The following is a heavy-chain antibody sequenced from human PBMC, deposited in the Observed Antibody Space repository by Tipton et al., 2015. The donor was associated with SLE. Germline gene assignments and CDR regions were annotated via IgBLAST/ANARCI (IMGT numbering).Heavy chain of an antibody. CDR3: ARVVERERDAFDI. J-gene: IGHJ3*02. CDR1: GFTFSSYG. CDR2: IRYDGSNK. V-gene: IGHV3-30*02. Sequence: SLRLSCAASGFTFSSYGMHWVRQAPGKGLEWVAFIRYDGSNKYYADSVKGRFTISRDNSKNTLYLQMNSLRAEDTAVYYCARVVERERDAFDIWGQGTMVTVSS. D-gene: IGHD1-26*01.